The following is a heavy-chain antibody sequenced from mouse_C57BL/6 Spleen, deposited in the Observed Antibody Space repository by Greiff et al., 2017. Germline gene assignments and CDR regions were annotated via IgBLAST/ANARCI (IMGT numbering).Heavy chain of an antibody. V-gene: IGHV5-16*01. D-gene: IGHD1-1*01. J-gene: IGHJ4*01. CDR3: AREATVVAGAMDY. Sequence: VKLLESEGGLVQPGSSMKLSCTASGFTFSDYYMAWVRQVPEKGLEWVANINYDGSSTYYLDSLKSRFIISRDNAKNILYLQMSSLKSEDTATYYCAREATVVAGAMDYWGQGTSVTVSS. CDR1: GFTFSDYY. CDR2: INYDGSST.